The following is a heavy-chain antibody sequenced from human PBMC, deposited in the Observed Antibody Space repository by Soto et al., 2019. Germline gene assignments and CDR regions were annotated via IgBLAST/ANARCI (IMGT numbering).Heavy chain of an antibody. Sequence: QVQLQESGPGLVKPSQTLSLTCTVSGGSISSGGYSWSWISQHPGNGLEWIGYIYYSGSTYYNPSLKSRVTISVDTSKNQCSLKMSSVTAADTAVYYCAREGITFGGANFDYWGQGTLVTVSS. D-gene: IGHD3-16*01. CDR3: AREGITFGGANFDY. CDR2: IYYSGST. V-gene: IGHV4-31*03. CDR1: GGSISSGGYS. J-gene: IGHJ4*02.